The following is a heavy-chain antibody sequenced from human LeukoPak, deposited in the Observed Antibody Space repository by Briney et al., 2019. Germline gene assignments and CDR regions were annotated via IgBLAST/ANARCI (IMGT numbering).Heavy chain of an antibody. V-gene: IGHV1-2*04. CDR2: INPNSGDT. Sequence: ASVKVSCKASGYTFTGYYMHWVRQAPGQGLEWMGWINPNSGDTNYAQKFQGWVTMTRDTSISTAYMELSRLRSDDTAVYYCARALRSGYDYDYWGQGTLVTVSS. CDR3: ARALRSGYDYDY. D-gene: IGHD5-12*01. CDR1: GYTFTGYY. J-gene: IGHJ4*02.